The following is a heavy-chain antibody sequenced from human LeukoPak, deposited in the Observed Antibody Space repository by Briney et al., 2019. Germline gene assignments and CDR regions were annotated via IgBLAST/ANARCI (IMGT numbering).Heavy chain of an antibody. Sequence: SETLSLTCAVYGVSFSGYYWSWIRQPPGKGLEWIGEINHSGSTNYNPSLKSRVTISVDTSKNQCSLKLSSVTAADTAVYYCARATWDPNYYYYMDVWGKGTTVTISS. V-gene: IGHV4-34*01. D-gene: IGHD1-26*01. CDR3: ARATWDPNYYYYMDV. J-gene: IGHJ6*03. CDR1: GVSFSGYY. CDR2: INHSGST.